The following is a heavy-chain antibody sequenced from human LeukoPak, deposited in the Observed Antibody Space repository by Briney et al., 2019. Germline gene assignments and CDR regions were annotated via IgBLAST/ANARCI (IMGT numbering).Heavy chain of an antibody. J-gene: IGHJ4*02. Sequence: PGGSLRLSCEASGFTFSSYAMSWVRQAPGKGLEWVSAISGSGGNTYYADSVKGRFTISRDNSKNTLYLQMNSLRAEDTAVYYCAKGTVWLRLSFDHWGQGTLVTVSS. V-gene: IGHV3-23*01. CDR2: ISGSGGNT. CDR1: GFTFSSYA. CDR3: AKGTVWLRLSFDH. D-gene: IGHD5-12*01.